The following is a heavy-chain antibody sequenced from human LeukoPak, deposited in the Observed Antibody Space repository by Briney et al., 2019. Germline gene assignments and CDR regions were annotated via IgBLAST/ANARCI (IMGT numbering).Heavy chain of an antibody. V-gene: IGHV1-8*01. CDR2: MNPNSGNT. CDR3: ATPGVHYDPSGYYPFQH. CDR1: GYTFTSED. J-gene: IGHJ1*01. Sequence: ASVKVSCKASGYTFTSEDINWVRQATGQGLEWMGWMNPNSGNTGYAQKFQGRVTMTRNTAIRTAYMELTNLTSEDTAVYYCATPGVHYDPSGYYPFQHWGQGTLVIVSS. D-gene: IGHD3-22*01.